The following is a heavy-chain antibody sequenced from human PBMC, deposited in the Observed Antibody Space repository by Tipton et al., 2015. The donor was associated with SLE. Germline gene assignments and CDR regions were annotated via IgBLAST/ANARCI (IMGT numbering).Heavy chain of an antibody. CDR1: GFTVSSNY. D-gene: IGHD1-26*01. J-gene: IGHJ3*02. CDR2: IYSGGST. V-gene: IGHV3-53*04. Sequence: VQLVQSGGGSVQPGGSLRLSCAASGFTVSSNYMSWVRQAPGKGLEWVSVIYSGGSTYYADSVKGRFTISRDNSKNTLYLQMNSQRAEDTAVYYCARVRVGATDDAFDIWGQGTMVTVSS. CDR3: ARVRVGATDDAFDI.